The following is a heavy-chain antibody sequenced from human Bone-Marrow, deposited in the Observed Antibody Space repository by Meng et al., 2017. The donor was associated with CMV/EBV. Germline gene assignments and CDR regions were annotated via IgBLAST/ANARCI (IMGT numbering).Heavy chain of an antibody. J-gene: IGHJ6*02. V-gene: IGHV3-30*02. CDR2: IRYDGSNK. D-gene: IGHD3-22*01. Sequence: GESLKISCAASGFTFANYGMHWVRQAPGKGLEWVAFIRYDGSNKYYADSVKGRFTISRDNSKNTLYLQMNSLRAEDTAVYYCAKRGDSSGTYAMDVWGQGTTVTVSS. CDR3: AKRGDSSGTYAMDV. CDR1: GFTFANYG.